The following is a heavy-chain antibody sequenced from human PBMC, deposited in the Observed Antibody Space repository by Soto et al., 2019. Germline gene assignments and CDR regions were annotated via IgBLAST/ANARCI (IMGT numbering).Heavy chain of an antibody. CDR2: IYHTGLT. CDR1: GGSISNDNYS. V-gene: IGHV4-30-2*06. CDR3: ARRMCGMDV. J-gene: IGHJ6*02. Sequence: SVTMSLTCAVSGGSISNDNYSWTWIRQSPGKGLEWIGYIYHTGLTYYNPSLKSRVTISVDRSKNQFSLMLTSVTAADTAVHYCARRMCGMDVWGQGTTVTVSS.